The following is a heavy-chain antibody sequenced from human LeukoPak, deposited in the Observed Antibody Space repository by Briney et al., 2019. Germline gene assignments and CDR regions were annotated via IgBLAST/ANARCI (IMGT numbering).Heavy chain of an antibody. D-gene: IGHD6-6*01. Sequence: SETLSLTCTVSGGSISSYYWSWIRQPPGKGLEGNGYIYYSGSTNYNPSLKSRVTISVDTSKNQFSLKLSSVTAADTAVYYCARRRSGTSSEFDPWGQGTLVTVSS. J-gene: IGHJ5*02. V-gene: IGHV4-59*08. CDR3: ARRRSGTSSEFDP. CDR2: IYYSGST. CDR1: GGSISSYY.